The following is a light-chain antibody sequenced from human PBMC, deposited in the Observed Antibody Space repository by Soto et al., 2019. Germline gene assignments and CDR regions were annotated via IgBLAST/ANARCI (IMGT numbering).Light chain of an antibody. CDR3: QQYGSSPIT. V-gene: IGKV3-15*01. CDR1: QSVSSN. CDR2: GAS. Sequence: EIVMTQSPATLSVSPGERATLSCRASQSVSSNLAWYQQKPGQAPRLLIYGASTRATGIPARFSASGYGTDFTLTISGLEPEDFAAYHCQQYGSSPITFGQGTKVDIK. J-gene: IGKJ1*01.